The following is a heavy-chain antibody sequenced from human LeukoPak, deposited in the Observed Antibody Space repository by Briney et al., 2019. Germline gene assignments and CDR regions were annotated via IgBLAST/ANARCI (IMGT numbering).Heavy chain of an antibody. V-gene: IGHV4-34*01. CDR2: INHSGST. Sequence: SETLSLTCAVSGGSFSGYYWSWIRQPPGKGLEWIGEINHSGSTTYNPSLKSRVTISVDTSKNQFSLKLSSVTAADTAVYYCAREKRATYCSSTSCYYYYYYYMDVWGKGTTVTVSS. CDR3: AREKRATYCSSTSCYYYYYYYMDV. D-gene: IGHD2-2*01. CDR1: GGSFSGYY. J-gene: IGHJ6*03.